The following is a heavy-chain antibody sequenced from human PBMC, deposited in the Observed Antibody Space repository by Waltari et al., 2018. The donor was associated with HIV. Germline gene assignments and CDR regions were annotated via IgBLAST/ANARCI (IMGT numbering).Heavy chain of an antibody. CDR3: SSGDVYFSSTSRHHFYH. D-gene: IGHD2-2*01. J-gene: IGHJ4*02. V-gene: IGHV1-69*01. Sequence: QVQLVQSGAEVKKPGSSVKVSCKASGGTFSSYAISWVRQAPGQGLEWMGGIIPILCTANYAHKFQGRVTNTADESTSTAYIELGRLRSEDTAGVYLSSGDVYFSSTSRHHFYHLGQGTLVTLS. CDR2: IIPILCTA. CDR1: GGTFSSYA.